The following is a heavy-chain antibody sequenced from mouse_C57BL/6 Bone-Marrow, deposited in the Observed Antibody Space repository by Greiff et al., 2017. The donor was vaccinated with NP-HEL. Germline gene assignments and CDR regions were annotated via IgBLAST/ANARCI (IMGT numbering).Heavy chain of an antibody. CDR3: ARCSITTVVYFDY. D-gene: IGHD1-1*01. CDR2: IHPNSGST. CDR1: GYTFTSYW. V-gene: IGHV1-64*01. Sequence: QVQLKQPGAELVKPGASVKLSCKASGYTFTSYWMHWVKQRPGQGLEWIGMIHPNSGSTNYNEKFKSKATLTVDKSSSTAYMQLSSLTSEDSAVYYCARCSITTVVYFDYWGQGTTLTVSS. J-gene: IGHJ2*01.